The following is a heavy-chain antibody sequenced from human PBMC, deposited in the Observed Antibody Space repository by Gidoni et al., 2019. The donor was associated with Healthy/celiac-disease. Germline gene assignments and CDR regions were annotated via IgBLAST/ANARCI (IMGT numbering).Heavy chain of an antibody. Sequence: EVQLVESGGGLVQPGGSLRISFAASGFTFVSHIMNWVRQAHGKGLEWVSYISSSSSTIYYADSVKGRFTISRDNAKNSLYLQMNSLRDEDTAVYYCARGGIAAAGTLGYFDYWGQGTLVTVSS. J-gene: IGHJ4*02. CDR3: ARGGIAAAGTLGYFDY. CDR1: GFTFVSHI. CDR2: ISSSSSTI. D-gene: IGHD6-13*01. V-gene: IGHV3-48*02.